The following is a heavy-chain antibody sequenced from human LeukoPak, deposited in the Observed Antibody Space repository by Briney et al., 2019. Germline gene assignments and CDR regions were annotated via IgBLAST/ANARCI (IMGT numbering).Heavy chain of an antibody. CDR2: INPSGGST. CDR3: TRDVPAAGRALDY. D-gene: IGHD6-13*01. J-gene: IGHJ4*02. V-gene: IGHV1-46*01. CDR1: GYTFTSYY. Sequence: ASVKVSCKASGYTFTSYYMHWVRQAPGQGLEWMGIINPSGGSTSYAQKFQGRVTMTRDTSISTAYMELSRLRSDDTAVYYCTRDVPAAGRALDYWGQGTLVTVSS.